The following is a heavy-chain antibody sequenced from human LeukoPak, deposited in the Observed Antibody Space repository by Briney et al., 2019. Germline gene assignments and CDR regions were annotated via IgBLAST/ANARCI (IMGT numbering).Heavy chain of an antibody. CDR2: INQGGSEK. Sequence: GGSLRLSCAVSGLTFRSYWMSWVRQAPGKGLEWVANINQGGSEKYVDSVKGRFTISRDNVKNSLHLQMNTLRGEDTAVYYCARERDGRFFDYWGQGTLVNV. CDR1: GLTFRSYW. CDR3: ARERDGRFFDY. J-gene: IGHJ4*02. V-gene: IGHV3-7*01. D-gene: IGHD5-24*01.